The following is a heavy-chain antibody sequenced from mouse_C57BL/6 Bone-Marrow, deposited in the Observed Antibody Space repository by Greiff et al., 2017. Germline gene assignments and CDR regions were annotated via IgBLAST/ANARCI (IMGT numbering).Heavy chain of an antibody. V-gene: IGHV1-55*01. CDR3: ARSPLNWDPWFAY. D-gene: IGHD4-1*01. J-gene: IGHJ3*01. Sequence: QVQLKQPGAELVKPGASVKMSCKASGYTFTSYWITWVKQRPGQGLEWIGDIYPGSGSTNYNEKFKSQATLTVDTSSSTAYMQLSSLTSEDSAVYYCARSPLNWDPWFAYWGQGTLVTVSA. CDR2: IYPGSGST. CDR1: GYTFTSYW.